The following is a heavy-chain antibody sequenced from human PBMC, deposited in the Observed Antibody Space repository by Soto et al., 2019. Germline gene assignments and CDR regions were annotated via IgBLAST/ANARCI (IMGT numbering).Heavy chain of an antibody. CDR3: AREVVGWSFDY. Sequence: QVQLVESGGGVVQPGRSLRLSCAASGFTFSSYAMHWVRQAPGKGLEWVAVISYDGSNKYYADSVKGRFTISRDNSKNTLYLQMNSLRGEDTAVYYCAREVVGWSFDYWGQGTLVTVSS. CDR2: ISYDGSNK. J-gene: IGHJ4*02. CDR1: GFTFSSYA. D-gene: IGHD2-15*01. V-gene: IGHV3-30-3*01.